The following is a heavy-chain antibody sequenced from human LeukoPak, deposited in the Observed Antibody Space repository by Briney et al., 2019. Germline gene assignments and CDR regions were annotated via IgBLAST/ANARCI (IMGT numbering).Heavy chain of an antibody. CDR2: IYYSGST. D-gene: IGHD3-22*01. Sequence: PSETLSLTCTVSGVSATSGDYYWTWIRQPAGKGLEWIGYIYYSGSTNYNPSLKSRVTISVDTSKNQFSLKLSSVTAADTAVYYCAREDDSSGYYRIDYWGQGTLVTVSS. V-gene: IGHV4-61*10. J-gene: IGHJ4*02. CDR1: GVSATSGDYY. CDR3: AREDDSSGYYRIDY.